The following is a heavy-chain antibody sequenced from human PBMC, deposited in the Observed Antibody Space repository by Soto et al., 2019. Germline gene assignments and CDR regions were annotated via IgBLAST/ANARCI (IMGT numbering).Heavy chain of an antibody. J-gene: IGHJ4*02. Sequence: SLRLSCAASGFTFSSYAMGWVRQGPGKGLEWVAVVSIGGSTHFADSVRGRFTISRDNSKNTLSLQMNSLTAEDTAVYFCAKRRGAGGHFDYWGQGALVTVSS. CDR1: GFTFSSYA. D-gene: IGHD2-15*01. CDR2: VSIGGST. CDR3: AKRRGAGGHFDY. V-gene: IGHV3-23*01.